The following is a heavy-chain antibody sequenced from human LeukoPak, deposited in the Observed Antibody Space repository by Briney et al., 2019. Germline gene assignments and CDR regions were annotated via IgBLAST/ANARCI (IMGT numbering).Heavy chain of an antibody. J-gene: IGHJ4*02. Sequence: GASVEVSCSASGYTFTNYDINWVRQATGQGLEWMGWMNSDSGNTGYGQKFQGRVTLTRDTSISTAYMELSSLRSEDTAVYYCARGDYWGQGTLVTVSS. V-gene: IGHV1-8*01. CDR2: MNSDSGNT. CDR3: ARGDY. CDR1: GYTFTNYD.